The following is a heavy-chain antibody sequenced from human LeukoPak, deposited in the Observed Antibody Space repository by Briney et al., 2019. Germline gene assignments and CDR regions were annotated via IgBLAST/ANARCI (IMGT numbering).Heavy chain of an antibody. J-gene: IGHJ4*02. CDR1: GGSITSYY. CDR3: ARDRYYYDSSGYRFDY. D-gene: IGHD3-22*01. V-gene: IGHV4-4*07. CDR2: IHTSGST. Sequence: SETLSLTCTFSGGSITSYYWSWIRQPAGKGLEWTGRIHTSGSTNYNPSLRSRVTMSVDTSKNQFSLKLSPVTAADTAVYYCARDRYYYDSSGYRFDYWGQGTLVTVSS.